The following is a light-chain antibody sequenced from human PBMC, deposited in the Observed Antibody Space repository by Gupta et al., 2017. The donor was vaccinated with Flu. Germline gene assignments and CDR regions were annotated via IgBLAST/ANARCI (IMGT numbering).Light chain of an antibody. V-gene: IGKV3-20*01. J-gene: IGKJ2*01. CDR3: QQSRSSANP. CDR2: GSS. Sequence: LSWYQQKPVQSPRLLIYGSSSRATGIPDRFTCSGSGPHFPLPISRLEPESFAVYYCQQSRSSANPFGQGTKLEIK.